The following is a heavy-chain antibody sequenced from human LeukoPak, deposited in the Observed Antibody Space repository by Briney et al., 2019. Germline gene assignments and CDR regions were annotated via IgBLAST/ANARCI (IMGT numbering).Heavy chain of an antibody. D-gene: IGHD3-3*01. CDR1: GYYISSGYY. CDR3: ARLGSTIFGVVTNWFDP. Sequence: SETLSLTCAVSGYYISSGYYWGWTRPPPGKGLEWIGRMYHSGSTYYNPSLKSRVTISVATSKNQFSLKLSSVTAADTAVYYCARLGSTIFGVVTNWFDPWGQGTLVTVSS. V-gene: IGHV4-38-2*01. CDR2: MYHSGST. J-gene: IGHJ5*02.